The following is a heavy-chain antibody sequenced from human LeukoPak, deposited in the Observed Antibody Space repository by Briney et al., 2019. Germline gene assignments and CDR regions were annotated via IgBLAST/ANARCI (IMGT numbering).Heavy chain of an antibody. CDR2: FSSSGGHA. V-gene: IGHV3-21*04. CDR1: GFTFSSYG. J-gene: IGHJ4*02. Sequence: RTGGSLRLSCAASGFTFSSYGMHWVRQAPGKGLEWVASFSSSGGHAHHADSVKGRFTISRDNSKNTVFLQMNSLRVEDTAVYYCTRVGYGDYVFFDYWGQGTLVAVSS. D-gene: IGHD4-17*01. CDR3: TRVGYGDYVFFDY.